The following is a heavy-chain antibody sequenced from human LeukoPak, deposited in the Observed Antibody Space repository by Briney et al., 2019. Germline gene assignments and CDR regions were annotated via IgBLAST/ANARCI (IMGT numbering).Heavy chain of an antibody. J-gene: IGHJ6*03. Sequence: GGSLRLSCAASGFTVSSNYMSWVRQAPGKGLEWVSVIYSGGSTYYADSVKGRFTISRDNSKNTLYLQMNSLRAEDTAVYYCASTYYDFWSGYYYYYYYMDVWGKGTAVTVSS. V-gene: IGHV3-53*01. CDR2: IYSGGST. CDR3: ASTYYDFWSGYYYYYYYMDV. D-gene: IGHD3-3*01. CDR1: GFTVSSNY.